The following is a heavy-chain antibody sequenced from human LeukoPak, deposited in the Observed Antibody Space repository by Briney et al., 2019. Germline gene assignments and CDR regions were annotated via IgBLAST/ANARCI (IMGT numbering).Heavy chain of an antibody. CDR2: INQDGSQK. D-gene: IGHD3-22*01. CDR1: GFTFSSHW. Sequence: HSGGSLRLSCAGSGFTFSSHWIGWVRQAPGKGLEWVAHINQDGSQKYYVDSVEGRFAISRDNAKNTLYLQMNSLRAEDTAVYYCARLLYYYDSSGYYLDAFDIWGQGTMVTVSS. J-gene: IGHJ3*02. CDR3: ARLLYYYDSSGYYLDAFDI. V-gene: IGHV3-7*01.